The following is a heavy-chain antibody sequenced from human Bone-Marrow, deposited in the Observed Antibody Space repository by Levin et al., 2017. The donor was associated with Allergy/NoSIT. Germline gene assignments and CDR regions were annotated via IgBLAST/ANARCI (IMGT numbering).Heavy chain of an antibody. V-gene: IGHV3-23*01. D-gene: IGHD3-9*01. J-gene: IGHJ5*02. Sequence: GEPLKISCAASGFTFSSYAMSWVRQAPGKGLEWVSAISGSGGSTYYADSVKGRFTISRDNSKNTLYLQMNSLRAEDTAVYYCATLALTGYYNWFDPWGQGTLVTVSS. CDR2: ISGSGGST. CDR1: GFTFSSYA. CDR3: ATLALTGYYNWFDP.